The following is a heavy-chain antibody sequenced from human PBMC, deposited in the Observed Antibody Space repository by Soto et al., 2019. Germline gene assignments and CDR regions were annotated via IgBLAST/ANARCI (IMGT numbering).Heavy chain of an antibody. V-gene: IGHV1-69*13. CDR3: ARGAMANFDY. Sequence: GASVKVSCKASGGTFGSHGIAWVRQAPGQGLEWMGGFIAMLGTPTYAKKVQGRATITADESLTSSYLELRSLRSEDTAVYFCARGAMANFDYWGQGTVVTVPQ. CDR1: GGTFGSHG. D-gene: IGHD5-18*01. J-gene: IGHJ4*02. CDR2: FIAMLGTP.